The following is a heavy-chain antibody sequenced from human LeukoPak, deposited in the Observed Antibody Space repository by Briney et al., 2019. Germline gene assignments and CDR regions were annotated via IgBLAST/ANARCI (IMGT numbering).Heavy chain of an antibody. CDR1: GFTVRSNY. J-gene: IGHJ3*02. V-gene: IGHV3-66*01. Sequence: GGSLRLSCAASGFTVRSNYMSWVRQAPGKGLEWVSVIYSGGSTYYADSVKGRFTISRDNSKNTLYLQMNSLRAEDTAVYYCARDRPGSSDPLDAFDIWGQGTRVTVSS. CDR3: ARDRPGSSDPLDAFDI. CDR2: IYSGGST. D-gene: IGHD3-10*01.